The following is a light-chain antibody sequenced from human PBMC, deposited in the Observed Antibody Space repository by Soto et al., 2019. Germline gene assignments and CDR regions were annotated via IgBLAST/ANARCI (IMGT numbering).Light chain of an antibody. Sequence: DIQMTQSPSTVSAPVGDRVTITCRASQSISSSLAWYQQKPGKAPNLLIFDASTLEGGVPPRFSGSGSGTEFTPTISSLQPDDFGTYYCQQYNSYWVTFGQGTKLEIK. CDR1: QSISSS. J-gene: IGKJ2*01. CDR3: QQYNSYWVT. CDR2: DAS. V-gene: IGKV1-5*01.